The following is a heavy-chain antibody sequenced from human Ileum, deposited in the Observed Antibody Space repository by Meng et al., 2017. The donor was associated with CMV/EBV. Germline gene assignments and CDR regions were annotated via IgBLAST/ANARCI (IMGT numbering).Heavy chain of an antibody. CDR2: TYPDGSN. Sequence: QVQVRDVRPGLVAPSQTLSFTCTVCGPSITSDNFLWSWIRQPAGKGLEWIGRTYPDGSNYYNHLLTSRVTVSTGTSKKHYSLKMSSVTAADTAVYYCVTSIPGRSWVGYWGHGTLVTVSS. CDR3: VTSIPGRSWVGY. J-gene: IGHJ5*01. CDR1: GPSITSDNFL. D-gene: IGHD1-14*01. V-gene: IGHV4-61*02.